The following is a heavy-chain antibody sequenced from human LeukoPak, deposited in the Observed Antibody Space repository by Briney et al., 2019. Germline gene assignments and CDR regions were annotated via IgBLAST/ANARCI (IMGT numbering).Heavy chain of an antibody. V-gene: IGHV4-59*01. CDR2: IFYSGRT. Sequence: SETLSLTCTISGGSISSYYWSWIRQPPGKGLEWIGYIFYSGRTNYNPSLKTRVTISVGTSKNQFSLKLSSVTAADTAVYYCAKIAAVGTHFDYWGQGTLVTVSS. CDR3: AKIAAVGTHFDY. J-gene: IGHJ4*02. CDR1: GGSISSYY. D-gene: IGHD6-13*01.